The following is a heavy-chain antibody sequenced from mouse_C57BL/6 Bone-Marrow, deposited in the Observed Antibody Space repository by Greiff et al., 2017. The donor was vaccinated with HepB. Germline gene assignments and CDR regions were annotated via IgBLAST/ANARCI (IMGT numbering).Heavy chain of an antibody. J-gene: IGHJ2*01. CDR2: IYPRSGNT. D-gene: IGHD1-1*01. V-gene: IGHV1-81*01. CDR3: ARGSHYYGIDY. CDR1: GYTFTSYG. Sequence: VQLVESGAELARPGASVKLSCKASGYTFTSYGISWVKQRTGQGLEWIGEIYPRSGNTYYNEKFKGKATLTADKSSSTAYMELRSLTSEDSAVYFCARGSHYYGIDYWGQGTTLTVSS.